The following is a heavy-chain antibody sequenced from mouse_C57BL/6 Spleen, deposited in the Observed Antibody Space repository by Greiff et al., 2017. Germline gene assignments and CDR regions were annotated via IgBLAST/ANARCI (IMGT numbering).Heavy chain of an antibody. D-gene: IGHD1-1*01. CDR2: IDPNSGGT. CDR3: ARCITTVTYYYSMDY. Sequence: QVQLQQPGAELVKPGASVKLSCKASGYTFTSYWMHWVKQRPGRGLEWIGRIDPNSGGTKYNEKFKSKATLTVDKLSSTAYMQLSILTSVYSAVYYCARCITTVTYYYSMDYWGQGTSVTGSS. CDR1: GYTFTSYW. J-gene: IGHJ4*01. V-gene: IGHV1-72*01.